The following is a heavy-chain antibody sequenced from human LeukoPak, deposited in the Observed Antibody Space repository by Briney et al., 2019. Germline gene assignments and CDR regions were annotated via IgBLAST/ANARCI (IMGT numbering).Heavy chain of an antibody. CDR2: VRYDGSKI. V-gene: IGHV3-30*02. J-gene: IGHJ4*02. CDR1: GFTFSTYG. D-gene: IGHD1-1*01. Sequence: QPGGSLRLSCAASGFTFSTYGMYWVRQAPGKGLEWVAFVRYDGSKIYYAESVKGRFTLSRDISKNTLYLQMNSLRAEVTAVYYCAKDSPKQLLRYLDYWGQGTLVTVSS. CDR3: AKDSPKQLLRYLDY.